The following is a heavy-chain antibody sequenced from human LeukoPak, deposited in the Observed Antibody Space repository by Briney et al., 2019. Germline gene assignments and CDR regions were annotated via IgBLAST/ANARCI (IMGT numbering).Heavy chain of an antibody. V-gene: IGHV4-38-2*02. Sequence: SETLSLTCTVSGYSISSGYYWSWIRQPPGKGLEWIGYIYYSGSTNYNPSLKSRVTISVDTSKNQFSLKLSSVTAADTAVYYCSPALSYFDYWGQGTLVTVSS. D-gene: IGHD2-2*01. CDR3: SPALSYFDY. CDR1: GYSISSGYY. J-gene: IGHJ4*02. CDR2: IYYSGST.